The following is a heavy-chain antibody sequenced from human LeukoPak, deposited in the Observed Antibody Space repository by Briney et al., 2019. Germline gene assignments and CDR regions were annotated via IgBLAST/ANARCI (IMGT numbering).Heavy chain of an antibody. Sequence: PSETLSLTCTVSGGSISSYCWSWIRQPPGKGLEWIGYIYYSGSTNYNPSLKSRVTISVDTSKNQFSLKLSSVTAADTAVYYCAREGGGYCSSTSCFPPYNWFDPWGQGTLVTVSS. J-gene: IGHJ5*02. CDR1: GGSISSYC. V-gene: IGHV4-59*01. CDR3: AREGGGYCSSTSCFPPYNWFDP. CDR2: IYYSGST. D-gene: IGHD2-2*01.